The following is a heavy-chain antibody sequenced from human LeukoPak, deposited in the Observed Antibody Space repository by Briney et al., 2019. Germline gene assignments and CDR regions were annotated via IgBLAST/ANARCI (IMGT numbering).Heavy chain of an antibody. J-gene: IGHJ4*02. D-gene: IGHD3-22*01. Sequence: GASVKVSCKASGYTFTGYYMHWVRQAPGQGLEWMGWMNPNSGNTGYAQKFQGRVTMTRNTSISTAYMELSSLRSEDTAVYYCARGRTLVGSGYGYWGQGTLVTVSS. CDR2: MNPNSGNT. V-gene: IGHV1-8*02. CDR3: ARGRTLVGSGYGY. CDR1: GYTFTGYY.